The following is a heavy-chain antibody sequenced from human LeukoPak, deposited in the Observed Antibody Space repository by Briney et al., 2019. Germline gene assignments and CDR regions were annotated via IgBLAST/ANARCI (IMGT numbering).Heavy chain of an antibody. D-gene: IGHD6-13*01. CDR3: AKDIKGIAVDY. V-gene: IGHV3-11*04. Sequence: GGSLRLSCAASEFTFSDYYMSWIRQAPGKGLEWVSYISSSGYIIYYADSVKGRFTISRDNSKNTLYLQMNSLRAEDTAVYYCAKDIKGIAVDYWGQGTLVTVSS. CDR2: ISSSGYII. CDR1: EFTFSDYY. J-gene: IGHJ4*02.